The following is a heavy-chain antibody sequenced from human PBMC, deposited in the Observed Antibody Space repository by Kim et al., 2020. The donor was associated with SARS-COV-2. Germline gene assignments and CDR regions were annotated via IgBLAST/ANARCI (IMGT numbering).Heavy chain of an antibody. CDR1: GYTFTGYY. V-gene: IGHV1-2*06. CDR3: VRDPLSSTFALLLDY. D-gene: IGHD2-2*01. Sequence: ASVKVSCKASGYTFTGYYIHWVRQAPGQGLEWMGRINPESGGTDYAQKFQGRVTMTRDTSISAAYMELSSLRSDDTAVYYCVRDPLSSTFALLLDYWGQGSMVTVSS. CDR2: INPESGGT. J-gene: IGHJ4*02.